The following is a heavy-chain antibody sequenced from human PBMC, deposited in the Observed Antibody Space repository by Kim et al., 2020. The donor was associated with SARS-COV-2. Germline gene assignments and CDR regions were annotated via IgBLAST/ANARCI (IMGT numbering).Heavy chain of an antibody. J-gene: IGHJ6*02. V-gene: IGHV3-30*02. D-gene: IGHD6-13*01. CDR3: AKVKAPTSQQLVQASGMDV. Sequence: GRFTISRDNSKNTLYLQMNSRRAEDTAVYYCAKVKAPTSQQLVQASGMDVWGQGTTVTVSS.